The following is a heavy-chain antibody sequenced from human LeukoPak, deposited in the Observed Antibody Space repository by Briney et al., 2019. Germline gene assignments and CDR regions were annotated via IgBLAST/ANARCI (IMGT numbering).Heavy chain of an antibody. CDR3: ARVPYDYVWGSYPHHYFDY. J-gene: IGHJ4*02. CDR2: INHSGST. V-gene: IGHV4-34*01. Sequence: PSETLSLTCAVYGGSFSGYYWSWIRQPPGKGLEWIGEINHSGSTNYNPSLKSRVTISVDTSKNQFSLKLSSVTAADTAVYYCARVPYDYVWGSYPHHYFDYWGQGTLVTVSS. CDR1: GGSFSGYY. D-gene: IGHD3-16*02.